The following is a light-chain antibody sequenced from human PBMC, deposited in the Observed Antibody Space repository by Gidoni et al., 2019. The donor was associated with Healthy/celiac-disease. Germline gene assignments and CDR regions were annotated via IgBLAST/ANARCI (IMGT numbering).Light chain of an antibody. Sequence: SSELTQDPAVSVALGQTVRITCQGDRLRSYYASWYQQKPGQAPVLVIYGKNNRPSGIPDRFSGSSSGNTASLTITGAQAEDEADYYGNSRDSSGNHVVFGGGTKLTVL. J-gene: IGLJ2*01. CDR3: NSRDSSGNHVV. CDR2: GKN. CDR1: RLRSYY. V-gene: IGLV3-19*01.